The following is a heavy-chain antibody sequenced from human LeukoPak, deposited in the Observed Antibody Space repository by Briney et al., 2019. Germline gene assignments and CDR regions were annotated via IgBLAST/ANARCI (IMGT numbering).Heavy chain of an antibody. CDR2: ISGSGGST. V-gene: IGHV3-23*01. J-gene: IGHJ4*02. CDR1: GFTFSSYA. D-gene: IGHD3-10*01. Sequence: GGSLRPSCAASGFTFSSYAMSWVRQAPGKGLEWVSAISGSGGSTYYADSVKGRFTISRDNSKNTLYLQMNSLRAEDTAVYYCANIQAMVRGVTADYWGQGTLVTVSS. CDR3: ANIQAMVRGVTADY.